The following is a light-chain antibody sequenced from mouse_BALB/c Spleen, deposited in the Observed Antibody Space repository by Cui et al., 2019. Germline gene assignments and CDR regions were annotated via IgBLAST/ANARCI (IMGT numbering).Light chain of an antibody. Sequence: QIVLTQSPAIMSASLGERFTMTCPASSSVGSSCLHWYQQKPGSSPKLWIYSTSNLASGVPARFSGSGSGTSYSLTISSMEAEDAATYYCHQYHRSPYTFGGGTKLEIK. CDR2: STS. CDR1: SSVGSSC. V-gene: IGKV4-74*01. CDR3: HQYHRSPYT. J-gene: IGKJ2*01.